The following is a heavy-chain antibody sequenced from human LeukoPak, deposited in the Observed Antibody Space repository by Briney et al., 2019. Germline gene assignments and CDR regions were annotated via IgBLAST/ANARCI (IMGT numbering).Heavy chain of an antibody. V-gene: IGHV3-23*01. CDR3: AKDLEDTAMIRRPFDI. J-gene: IGHJ3*02. CDR1: GLTFSTYA. Sequence: GGSLRLSCVASGLTFSTYAMSWVRQAPGKGLEWVSGISGSGGSTPYADSVKGRFTLSRDNSKNTLYLQMNSLRAEDTAVYYCAKDLEDTAMIRRPFDIWGQGTMVTVSS. D-gene: IGHD5-18*01. CDR2: ISGSGGST.